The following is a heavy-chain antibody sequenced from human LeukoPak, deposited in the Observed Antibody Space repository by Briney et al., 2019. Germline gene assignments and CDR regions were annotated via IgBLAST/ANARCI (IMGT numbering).Heavy chain of an antibody. J-gene: IGHJ4*02. CDR2: INPNSGET. V-gene: IGHV1-2*02. Sequence: DSVRVSCKTSGYTFTDYYIHWVRQAPGQGLEWMGWINPNSGETNSAQKFQGRVTMIGDTSISTAYMELRRVTSDDTAVYYCARDRDYSNTERGFDYWGQGTLVTVSS. CDR1: GYTFTDYY. D-gene: IGHD4-11*01. CDR3: ARDRDYSNTERGFDY.